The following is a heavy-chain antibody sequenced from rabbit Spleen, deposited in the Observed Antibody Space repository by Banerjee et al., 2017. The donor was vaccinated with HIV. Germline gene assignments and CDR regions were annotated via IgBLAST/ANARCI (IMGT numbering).Heavy chain of an antibody. D-gene: IGHD1-1*01. CDR2: IDTGSSGFT. CDR3: ARDTSSSFSSYGMDL. Sequence: QSLEESGGDLVKPGASLTLTCTASGFSFSSSYYMCWVRQAPGKGLECIACIDTGSSGFTYFATWAQGRFTCSKTSSTTVTLQMTRLTAADTATYFCARDTSSSFSSYGMDLWGQGTLVTVS. CDR1: GFSFSSSYY. J-gene: IGHJ6*01. V-gene: IGHV1S40*01.